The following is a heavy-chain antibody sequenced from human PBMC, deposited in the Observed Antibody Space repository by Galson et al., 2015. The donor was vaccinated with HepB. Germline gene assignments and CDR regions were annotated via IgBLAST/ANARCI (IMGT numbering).Heavy chain of an antibody. CDR2: IFPDDSDT. CDR1: GYTFTNYW. V-gene: IGHV5-51*01. Sequence: QSGAEVKKPGESLKISCKGSGYTFTNYWIAWVRQMPGKGLEWMGIIFPDDSDTKYSPSFYGPVTISVDKSITTAYLQLSSLRASDTAMYYCARLGYYDSSGYLSPFDFWGQGTLVTVSS. J-gene: IGHJ4*02. CDR3: ARLGYYDSSGYLSPFDF. D-gene: IGHD3-22*01.